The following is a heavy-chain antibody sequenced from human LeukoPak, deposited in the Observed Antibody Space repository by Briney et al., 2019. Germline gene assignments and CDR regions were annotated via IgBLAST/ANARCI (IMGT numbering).Heavy chain of an antibody. CDR3: ARKPRKSSLLTMNPFDY. Sequence: SETLSLTCTVSGGPISSYDLSWIRQPPGKGLDWIGYIYTGGSTNYNPSLKSRLTISVDTSKNQFAPKLCSVTAADTAVYYYARKPRKSSLLTMNPFDYWGQGTLVTVSS. V-gene: IGHV4-4*09. D-gene: IGHD4/OR15-4a*01. J-gene: IGHJ4*02. CDR1: GGPISSYD. CDR2: IYTGGST.